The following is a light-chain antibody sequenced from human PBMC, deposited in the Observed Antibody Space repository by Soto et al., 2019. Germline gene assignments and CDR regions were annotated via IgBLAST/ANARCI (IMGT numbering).Light chain of an antibody. Sequence: DIQMTQSPSTLSASEGDRITITCRASQSISSWLAWYQQKPGKAPVLLIYDASTLQGGVPSRFSGTGSGTEFTLTISSLQPEDFAAYYCQQYNAYYSFGQGTKVDI. CDR1: QSISSW. V-gene: IGKV1-5*01. J-gene: IGKJ2*03. CDR3: QQYNAYYS. CDR2: DAS.